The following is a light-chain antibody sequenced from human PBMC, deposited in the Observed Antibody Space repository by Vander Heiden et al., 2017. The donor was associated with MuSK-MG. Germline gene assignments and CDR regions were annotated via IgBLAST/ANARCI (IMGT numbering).Light chain of an antibody. Sequence: DIQMTQSPSPLSASVGDRVTITCRASQSISRNLNWYQQKPGKAHTLLIYGASSLQRGVPSRFSGSGSGTDFTLTISSLQPEDFATDYCQQRYSSTRTFGQGTNLEIE. V-gene: IGKV1-39*01. CDR3: QQRYSSTRT. CDR1: QSISRN. J-gene: IGKJ2*01. CDR2: GAS.